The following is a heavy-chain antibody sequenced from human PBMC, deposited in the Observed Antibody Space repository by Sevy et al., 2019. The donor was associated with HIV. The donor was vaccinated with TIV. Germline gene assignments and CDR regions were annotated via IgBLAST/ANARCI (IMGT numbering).Heavy chain of an antibody. CDR3: AKTINSGGGVVPAANYYYYGLDI. J-gene: IGHJ6*02. Sequence: GGSLRLSCAASGFTFSGYAMNWVRQAPGKGLEWVSAINGKGRSTNYADSVEGRFTISRDNSKNTLDLQMNGLRAEDTAVYYCAKTINSGGGVVPAANYYYYGLDIWGQGTTVTVSS. V-gene: IGHV3-23*01. CDR1: GFTFSGYA. D-gene: IGHD2-2*01. CDR2: INGKGRST.